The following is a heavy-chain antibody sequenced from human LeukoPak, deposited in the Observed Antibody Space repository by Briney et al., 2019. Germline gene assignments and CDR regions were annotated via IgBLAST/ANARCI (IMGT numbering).Heavy chain of an antibody. D-gene: IGHD3-10*01. Sequence: ASVKVSCKASGYTFTSYGISWVRQAPGQGLEWMGWINPKSGGTNYAQKFQGRVTMTRDTSISTAYMDMSSLRSDDTAVYYCARNLWFGESSDAFDMWGQGTMVSVSS. CDR2: INPKSGGT. J-gene: IGHJ3*02. CDR1: GYTFTSYG. CDR3: ARNLWFGESSDAFDM. V-gene: IGHV1-2*02.